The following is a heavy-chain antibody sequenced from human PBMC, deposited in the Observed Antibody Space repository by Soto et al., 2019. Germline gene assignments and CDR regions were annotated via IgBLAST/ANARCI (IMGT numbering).Heavy chain of an antibody. Sequence: ETLSLTCTVSGGSISSYYWSWIRQPPGKGLEWIGYIYYSGSTNYNPSLKSRVTISVDTSKNQFSLRLSSVTAADTAVYYCARELYTITMVRGVIPRYFDYWGQGTLVTVSS. CDR2: IYYSGST. CDR1: GGSISSYY. D-gene: IGHD3-10*01. V-gene: IGHV4-59*01. CDR3: ARELYTITMVRGVIPRYFDY. J-gene: IGHJ4*02.